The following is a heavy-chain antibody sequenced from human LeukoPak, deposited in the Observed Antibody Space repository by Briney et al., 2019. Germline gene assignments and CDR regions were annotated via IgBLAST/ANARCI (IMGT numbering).Heavy chain of an antibody. CDR2: IYPGDSDT. CDR1: GYSFTSYW. CDR3: ASSARSSPYYMDV. D-gene: IGHD6-19*01. Sequence: GESLKISCKASGYSFTSYWIGWVRQMPGKGLEWMGIIYPGDSDTRYSPSFQGQVTISADKSISTAYLQWSSLKASDTAMYYCASSARSSPYYMDVWGKGTTVTVSS. J-gene: IGHJ6*03. V-gene: IGHV5-51*01.